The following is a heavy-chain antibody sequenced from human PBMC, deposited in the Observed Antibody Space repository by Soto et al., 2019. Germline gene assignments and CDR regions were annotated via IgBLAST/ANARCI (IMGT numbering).Heavy chain of an antibody. D-gene: IGHD3-10*01. V-gene: IGHV4-4*02. CDR1: GGYISSRHW. Sequence: SETLSLTCAVSGGYISSRHWWSWVRQPPGKGLEWIGEIYHSGSTNYNPSLRSRVTISVDKSKNQFSLKLSSVTAADTAVYYCASKFGELLAAALDIWGQGTMVTVSS. J-gene: IGHJ3*02. CDR2: IYHSGST. CDR3: ASKFGELLAAALDI.